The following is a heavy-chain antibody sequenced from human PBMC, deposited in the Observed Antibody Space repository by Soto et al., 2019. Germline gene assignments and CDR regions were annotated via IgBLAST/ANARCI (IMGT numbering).Heavy chain of an antibody. Sequence: SETLSLTCTVSGGSITSSNYYWGWIRQPPGKGLEWIGSIYYSGATYYSPSLGSRVTMDVDTSRNQFSLKLTSVTAADTAVYYCARPSEDVKWNGVFDIWGQGTMVTVSS. CDR3: ARPSEDVKWNGVFDI. CDR1: GGSITSSNYY. V-gene: IGHV4-39*01. D-gene: IGHD2-8*01. J-gene: IGHJ3*02. CDR2: IYYSGAT.